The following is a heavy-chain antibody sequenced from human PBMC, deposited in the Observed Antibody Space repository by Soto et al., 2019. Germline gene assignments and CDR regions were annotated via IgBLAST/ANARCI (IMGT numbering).Heavy chain of an antibody. CDR2: INPNSGGT. CDR3: ARLAATDYCDSSGYYYSPLVGGMDA. V-gene: IGHV1-2*02. Sequence: ASVKVSCKASGYTFTGYYMHWVRQAPGQGLEWMGWINPNSGGTNYAQKFQGRVTMTRDTSISTAYMELSRLRSDDTAVYYCARLAATDYCDSSGYYYSPLVGGMDAWGQGTTVTVSS. D-gene: IGHD3-22*01. CDR1: GYTFTGYY. J-gene: IGHJ6*02.